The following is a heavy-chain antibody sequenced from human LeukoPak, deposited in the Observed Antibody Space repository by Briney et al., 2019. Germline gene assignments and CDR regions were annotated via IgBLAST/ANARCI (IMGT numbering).Heavy chain of an antibody. J-gene: IGHJ4*02. CDR1: GFTLSSYA. D-gene: IGHD3-22*01. V-gene: IGHV3-7*01. CDR2: IKQDGSEK. Sequence: GGSLRLSCAASGFTLSSYAMSWVRQAPGKGLEWVVNIKQDGSEKYYVDSVKGRFTISRDNAKNSLYLQMNSLRAEDTAVYYCASFGNYDSSGYFYFDYWGQGTLVTVSS. CDR3: ASFGNYDSSGYFYFDY.